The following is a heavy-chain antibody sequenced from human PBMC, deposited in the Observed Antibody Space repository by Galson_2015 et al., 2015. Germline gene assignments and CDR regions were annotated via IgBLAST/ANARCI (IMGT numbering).Heavy chain of an antibody. CDR3: AKVNGDGWDPAYYFDY. CDR2: ISWNSAYT. J-gene: IGHJ4*02. Sequence: SLRLSCAASGFTFDNYAMHWVRQAPGKGLEWVSGISWNSAYTGYADSVKGRFTISRDNAKNSLYLQMNSLRPGDTAFYYCAKVNGDGWDPAYYFDYWGQGTLIIVSS. D-gene: IGHD2-21*01. V-gene: IGHV3-9*01. CDR1: GFTFDNYA.